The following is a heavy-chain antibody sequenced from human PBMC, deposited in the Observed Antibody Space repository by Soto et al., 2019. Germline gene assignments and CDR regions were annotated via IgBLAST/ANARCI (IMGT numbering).Heavy chain of an antibody. D-gene: IGHD2-15*01. J-gene: IGHJ4*02. CDR2: ISSSSSYI. Sequence: EVQLVESGGGLVKPGGSLRLSCAASGFTFSSYSMNWVRQAPGKGLEWVSSISSSSSYIYYADSVKGRFTISRDNAKKSLYLQMNSLRAEDTAVYYCARDYCSGGSCYFDCWGQGTLVTVSS. CDR3: ARDYCSGGSCYFDC. CDR1: GFTFSSYS. V-gene: IGHV3-21*01.